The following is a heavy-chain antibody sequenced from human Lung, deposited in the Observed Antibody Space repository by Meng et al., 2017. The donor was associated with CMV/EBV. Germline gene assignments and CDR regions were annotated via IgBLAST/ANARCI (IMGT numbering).Heavy chain of an antibody. CDR2: INAYNGDT. CDR1: GYTFTNYG. Sequence: QAQLGQSGGEVKKPGASVKASCKASGYTFTNYGITWVRHAPGQGLEWMGWINAYNGDTNYAQTLQGRVTMTTDTSTSTAYMELRSLRSDDTAVYYCARVEVGITSGDYWGQGTLVTVSS. D-gene: IGHD1-26*01. V-gene: IGHV1-18*01. CDR3: ARVEVGITSGDY. J-gene: IGHJ4*02.